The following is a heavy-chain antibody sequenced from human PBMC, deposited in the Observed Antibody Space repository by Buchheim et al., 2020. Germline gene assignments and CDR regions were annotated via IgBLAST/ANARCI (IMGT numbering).Heavy chain of an antibody. D-gene: IGHD3-10*01. J-gene: IGHJ6*02. CDR1: GFTFSSYG. CDR3: ARDRWPVRGVIIIPGMDV. Sequence: QVQLVESGGGVVQPGRSLRLSCATSGFTFSSYGMHWVRQAPGKGLEWVAVISYDGSNKYYADSVKGRFTISRDNSKNTLYLQMNSLRDEDTAVYYCARDRWPVRGVIIIPGMDVWGQGTT. V-gene: IGHV3-30*03. CDR2: ISYDGSNK.